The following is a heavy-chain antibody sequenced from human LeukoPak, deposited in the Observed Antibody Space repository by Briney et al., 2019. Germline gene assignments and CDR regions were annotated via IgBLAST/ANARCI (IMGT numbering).Heavy chain of an antibody. Sequence: ASVKVSCKVSGYTLTELSMHWVRQAPGKGLEWMGGFDPEDGETIYAQKFQGRVTMTRDTSTSTVYMELSSLRSEDTAVYYCARGLFPHRYYFDYWGQGTLVTVSS. J-gene: IGHJ4*02. CDR1: GYTLTELS. CDR2: FDPEDGET. V-gene: IGHV1-24*01. CDR3: ARGLFPHRYYFDY.